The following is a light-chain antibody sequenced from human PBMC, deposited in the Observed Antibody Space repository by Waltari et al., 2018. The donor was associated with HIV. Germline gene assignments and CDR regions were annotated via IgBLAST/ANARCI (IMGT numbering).Light chain of an antibody. CDR1: QGISSW. J-gene: IGKJ2*01. V-gene: IGKV1D-16*01. Sequence: DIQMTQSPPSLSASVGHTVTITCRASQGISSWLAWYQQKPGKAPKAPIYAASSLQTGVPTRFRGSGTGKHFTLTLSSLPPEDFATYYCPPYDTFPYTFGQGTRLEIK. CDR2: AAS. CDR3: PPYDTFPYT.